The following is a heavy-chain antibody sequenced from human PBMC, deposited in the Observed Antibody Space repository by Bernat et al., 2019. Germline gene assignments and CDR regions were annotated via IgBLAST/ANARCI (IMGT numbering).Heavy chain of an antibody. CDR2: IYYSGST. J-gene: IGHJ3*02. D-gene: IGHD5-24*01. V-gene: IGHV4-39*02. CDR3: ARDGEMATIMAFDI. Sequence: QLQLQESGPGLVKPSETLSLTCTVSGGSISSSSYYWGWIRQPPGKGLEWIGSIYYSGSTYYNPSLKSRVTISVDTSKNQFSLKLSSVTAADTAVYYCARDGEMATIMAFDIWGQGTMVTVSS. CDR1: GGSISSSSYY.